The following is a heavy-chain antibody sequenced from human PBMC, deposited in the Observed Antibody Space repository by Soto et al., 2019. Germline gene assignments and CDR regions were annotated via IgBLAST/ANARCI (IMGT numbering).Heavy chain of an antibody. CDR2: IKQDGSEK. J-gene: IGHJ5*02. V-gene: IGHV3-7*05. CDR3: ARGSNYPWFDP. Sequence: PGGSLRLSCAASGFTFSTYWMSWVRQAPGKGLEWVATIKQDGSEKYYVDSVKGRFTISRDNAKNSLYLQMNSLRAEDTALYYCARGSNYPWFDPWGQGTLVTVSS. D-gene: IGHD4-4*01. CDR1: GFTFSTYW.